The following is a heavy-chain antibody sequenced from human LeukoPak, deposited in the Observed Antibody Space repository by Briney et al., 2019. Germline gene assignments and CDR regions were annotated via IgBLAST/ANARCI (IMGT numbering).Heavy chain of an antibody. D-gene: IGHD6-13*01. CDR2: IIPIFGTA. V-gene: IGHV1-69*05. Sequence: ASVKVSCKASGGTFSSYAISWVRQAPGQGLEWMGRIIPIFGTANYAQKFQGRVTITTDDSTSTAYMELSSLRSEDTAVYYCARGSRRGQPYYYYYMDVWGKGTTVTVSS. CDR3: ARGSRRGQPYYYYYMDV. J-gene: IGHJ6*03. CDR1: GGTFSSYA.